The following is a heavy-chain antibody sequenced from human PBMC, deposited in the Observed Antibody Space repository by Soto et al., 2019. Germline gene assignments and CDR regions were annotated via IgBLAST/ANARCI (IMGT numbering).Heavy chain of an antibody. J-gene: IGHJ6*02. CDR2: IDPSDSYT. Sequence: GESLKISCKGSGYSFTSYWISWVRQMPGKGLEWMGRIDPSDSYTNYSPSFQGHVTIPADKSISTAYLQWSSLKASDTAMYYCARHGAWIQLWLVWGQGTTVTVSS. V-gene: IGHV5-10-1*01. D-gene: IGHD5-18*01. CDR1: GYSFTSYW. CDR3: ARHGAWIQLWLV.